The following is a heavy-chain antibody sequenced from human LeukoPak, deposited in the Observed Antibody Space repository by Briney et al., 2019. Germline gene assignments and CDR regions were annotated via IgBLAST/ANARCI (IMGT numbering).Heavy chain of an antibody. CDR2: MNPNSGNT. V-gene: IGHV1-8*01. CDR1: GYTFTSYD. Sequence: GASVKVSCKASGYTFTSYDINWVRQATGQGLEWMGWMNPNSGNTGYAQKFQGRVTMTRNTSISTAYMELSSLRSEDTAVYYCARGQDRWLQPDYWGQGTLVTVSS. CDR3: ARGQDRWLQPDY. D-gene: IGHD5-24*01. J-gene: IGHJ4*02.